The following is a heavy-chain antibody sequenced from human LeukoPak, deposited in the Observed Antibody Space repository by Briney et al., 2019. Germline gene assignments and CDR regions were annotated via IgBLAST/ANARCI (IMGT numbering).Heavy chain of an antibody. CDR1: GDSISTSNSY. J-gene: IGHJ5*02. CDR3: ARGQRGSGSYWKGNWFDP. Sequence: SETLSLTCTVSGDSISTSNSYWGWIRQPPGKGLEWIGSIYYSGNTYYNASLKSRVTISVDTSKNQFSLKLSSVTAADTAVYYCARGQRGSGSYWKGNWFDPWGQGTLVTVSS. V-gene: IGHV4-39*07. CDR2: IYYSGNT. D-gene: IGHD3-10*01.